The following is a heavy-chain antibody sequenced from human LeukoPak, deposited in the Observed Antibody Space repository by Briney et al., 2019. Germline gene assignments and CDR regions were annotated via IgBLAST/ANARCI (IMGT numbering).Heavy chain of an antibody. J-gene: IGHJ4*02. D-gene: IGHD3-10*01. CDR3: ARHLYGSGSPLDY. V-gene: IGHV4-28*01. CDR1: GYSITSSSW. CDR2: IYHSGST. Sequence: SETLSLTCAVSGYSITSSSWWGWIRQPPGKGLEWIGYIYHSGSTYYNPSLKSRVTISMDRSKNQFSLKLSSVTAADTAVYYCARHLYGSGSPLDYWGQGILVTVSS.